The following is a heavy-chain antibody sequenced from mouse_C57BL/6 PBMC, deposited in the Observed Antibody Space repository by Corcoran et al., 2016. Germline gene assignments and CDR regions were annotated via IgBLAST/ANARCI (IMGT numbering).Heavy chain of an antibody. CDR3: ARSGTTVVDTYSDY. J-gene: IGHJ2*01. D-gene: IGHD1-1*01. CDR1: GYTFTDYY. V-gene: IGHV1-26*01. Sequence: EVQLQQSGPELVKPGASVKISCKASGYTFTDYYMNWVKQSHGKSLEWIGDINPNNGGTSYNQKFKGKATLTIDKSSSTAYMELRSLTSEDSAVYYCARSGTTVVDTYSDYWGQGTTLTVSS. CDR2: INPNNGGT.